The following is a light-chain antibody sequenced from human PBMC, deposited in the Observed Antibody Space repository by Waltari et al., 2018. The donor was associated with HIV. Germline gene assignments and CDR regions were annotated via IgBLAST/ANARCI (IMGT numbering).Light chain of an antibody. V-gene: IGLV3-21*04. CDR3: QVRDRTSDHV. CDR2: YDA. Sequence: SYVLTQPPSVSVAPGKTATLTCGGDNIGSKGVHWYQQKPGQAPVLVIYYDADRPSGIPERFSGSKAGNTATLTISRVEAGDEADYYCQVRDRTSDHVFGGGTKLTVL. J-gene: IGLJ3*02. CDR1: NIGSKG.